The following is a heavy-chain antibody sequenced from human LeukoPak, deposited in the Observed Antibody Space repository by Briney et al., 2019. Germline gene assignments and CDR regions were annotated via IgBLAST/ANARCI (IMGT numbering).Heavy chain of an antibody. J-gene: IGHJ4*02. CDR1: GGSISSDW. CDR3: ATGDNKQWPV. CDR2: IHHSGFT. V-gene: IGHV4-4*02. D-gene: IGHD6-19*01. Sequence: SETLSLTCAVSGGSISSDWWTWVRQPPGKGLERIGEIHHSGFTNYNASLKSRVTISVDKSKNQFSLEVKSVTAADTAVYFCATGDNKQWPVWGQGTLVTVSS.